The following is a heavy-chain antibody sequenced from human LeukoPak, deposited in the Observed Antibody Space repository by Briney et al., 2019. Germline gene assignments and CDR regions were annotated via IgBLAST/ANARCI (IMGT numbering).Heavy chain of an antibody. V-gene: IGHV1-69*05. CDR2: IIPIFGTA. CDR1: GGTFSSYA. Sequence: ASVTVSCKASGGTFSSYAISWVRQAPGQGLEWMGGIIPIFGTANYARKFQGRVTITTDESTSTAYMELSSLRSEDTAVYYCARGRDGYDQFSFDYWGQGTLVTVSS. J-gene: IGHJ4*02. CDR3: ARGRDGYDQFSFDY. D-gene: IGHD5-24*01.